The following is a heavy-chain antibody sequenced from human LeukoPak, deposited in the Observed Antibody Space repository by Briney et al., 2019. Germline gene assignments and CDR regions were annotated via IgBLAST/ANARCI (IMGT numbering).Heavy chain of an antibody. CDR1: GGSISSYY. J-gene: IGHJ4*02. CDR3: ARGKADYGPYFDY. CDR2: IYYSGST. Sequence: ASETLSLTCTVSGGSISSYYWSWIRQPPGKGLEWIGYIYYSGSTNYNPSLKSRVTISVDTSKNQFSLKLSSVTAADTAVYYCARGKADYGPYFDYWGQGTLVTVSS. V-gene: IGHV4-59*12. D-gene: IGHD4-17*01.